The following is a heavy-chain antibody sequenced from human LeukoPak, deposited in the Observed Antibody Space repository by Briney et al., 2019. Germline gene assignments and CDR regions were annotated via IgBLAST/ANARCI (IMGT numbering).Heavy chain of an antibody. J-gene: IGHJ4*02. D-gene: IGHD3-16*01. Sequence: GASVKVSCKVSGYTLTELSMHWVRQAPGKGLEWMGGFDPEDGETIYAQKFQGRVTVTEDTSTDTAYMELSSLRSEDTAVYYCAIRLGIIGGGGYWGQGTLVTVSS. CDR2: FDPEDGET. V-gene: IGHV1-24*01. CDR3: AIRLGIIGGGGY. CDR1: GYTLTELS.